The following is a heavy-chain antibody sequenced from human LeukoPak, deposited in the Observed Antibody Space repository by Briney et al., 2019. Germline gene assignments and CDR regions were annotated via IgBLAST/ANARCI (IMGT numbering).Heavy chain of an antibody. J-gene: IGHJ4*02. CDR1: GFTFDDYG. Sequence: PGGSLRLSCAASGFTFDDYGMSWVRQAPGKGLEWVSGINWNGGSTGYADSVKGRFTISRDNTKNSLYLQMHSLRAEDTALYHCARSVYRSGWYYFDYWGQGTLVTVSS. CDR2: INWNGGST. CDR3: ARSVYRSGWYYFDY. D-gene: IGHD6-19*01. V-gene: IGHV3-20*01.